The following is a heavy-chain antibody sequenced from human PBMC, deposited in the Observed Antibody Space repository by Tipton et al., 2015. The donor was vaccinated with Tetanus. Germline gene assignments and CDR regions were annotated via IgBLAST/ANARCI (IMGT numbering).Heavy chain of an antibody. D-gene: IGHD6-13*01. Sequence: TLSLTCTVSGGSISSYYWSRIRQPPGKGLEWIGYIYYSGSTNYNPSLKSRVTISVDTSKNQFSLKLSSVTAADTAVYYCARSEQQLVRGYYYYYYMDVWGKGTTVTVSS. CDR3: ARSEQQLVRGYYYYYYMDV. J-gene: IGHJ6*03. CDR2: IYYSGST. V-gene: IGHV4-59*01. CDR1: GGSISSYY.